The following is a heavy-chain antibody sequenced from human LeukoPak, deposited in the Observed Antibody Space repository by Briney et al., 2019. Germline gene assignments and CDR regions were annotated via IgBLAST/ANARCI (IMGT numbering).Heavy chain of an antibody. Sequence: PGGSLRLSCAASGFTVSSNYMSWVRQVAVRGLEWVSVIYSGGSTYYADSVKGRFTISRDNSKNTLYLQMNSLRAEDTAVYYCARSLSTMFDYWGQGTLVTVSS. CDR3: ARSLSTMFDY. J-gene: IGHJ4*02. CDR2: IYSGGST. D-gene: IGHD2/OR15-2a*01. V-gene: IGHV3-53*01. CDR1: GFTVSSNY.